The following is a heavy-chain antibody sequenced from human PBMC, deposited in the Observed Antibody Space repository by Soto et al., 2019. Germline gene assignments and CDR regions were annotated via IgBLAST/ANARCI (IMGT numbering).Heavy chain of an antibody. V-gene: IGHV6-1*01. CDR1: GDSVSSNSAA. J-gene: IGHJ4*02. D-gene: IGHD6-19*01. CDR3: ARDAVAISSGWYQVADY. CDR2: TYYRSKWYN. Sequence: PSQTLSLTCAISGDSVSSNSAAWNWIRQSPSRGLEWLGRTYYRSKWYNDYAVSVKSRITINPDTSKNQFSLQLNSVTPEDTAVYYCARDAVAISSGWYQVADYWGQGTLVTVSS.